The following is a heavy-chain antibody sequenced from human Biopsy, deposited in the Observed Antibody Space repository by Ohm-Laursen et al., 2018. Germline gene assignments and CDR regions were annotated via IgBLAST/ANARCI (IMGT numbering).Heavy chain of an antibody. J-gene: IGHJ6*02. CDR3: VRGVDYYDPYHYYALDV. CDR2: INHSGRT. D-gene: IGHD3-22*01. CDR1: GESFNGYY. V-gene: IGHV4-34*01. Sequence: GTLSLTCAVYGESFNGYYWSWIRQTPGKGLEWIGEINHSGRTNYNPSLKSRVTISVDTSKNQFSLKVRSVTAADTAVYYCVRGVDYYDPYHYYALDVWGQGTTVAVSS.